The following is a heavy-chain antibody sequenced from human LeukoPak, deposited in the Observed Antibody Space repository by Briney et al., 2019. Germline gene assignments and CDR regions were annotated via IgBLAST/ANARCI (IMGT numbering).Heavy chain of an antibody. CDR2: INHSRST. CDR1: VGSFTGYN. J-gene: IGHJ5*02. Sequence: SETLSLTCALCVGSFTGYNWSWIPEPLGKGLEWMGEINHSRSTNYNPSLQSRVTLSVATSKNQFSLELSSVTAADTAVYYCARGTTLPPVDTAMVNNWFDPWGQGTLVTVSS. D-gene: IGHD5-18*01. V-gene: IGHV4-34*01. CDR3: ARGTTLPPVDTAMVNNWFDP.